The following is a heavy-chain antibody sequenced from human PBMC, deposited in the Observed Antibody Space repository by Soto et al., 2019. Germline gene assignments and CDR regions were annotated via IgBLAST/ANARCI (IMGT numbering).Heavy chain of an antibody. V-gene: IGHV4-59*01. CDR3: ASENYYDSSGYGH. CDR2: IYYSGST. Sequence: SETLSLTCFVSGGSISSYYWSWIRQPPGKGLEWIGYIYYSGSTNYNPSLKSRVTISVDTSKNQFSLKLSSVTAADTAVYYCASENYYDSSGYGHWGKGTLVTVSS. CDR1: GGSISSYY. J-gene: IGHJ4*02. D-gene: IGHD3-22*01.